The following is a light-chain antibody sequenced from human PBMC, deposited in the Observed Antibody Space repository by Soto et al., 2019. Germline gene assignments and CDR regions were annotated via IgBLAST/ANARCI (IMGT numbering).Light chain of an antibody. J-gene: IGKJ1*01. Sequence: EIVRTQSPATLSVSPGERATLSCRASQSVSSDLAWYHQKPGQAPRLLIYGASTRATGIPARFSGSGSGTEFTLTINSLQSEDLAVYYCQQYNNWPRTFGQGTKVDIK. CDR3: QQYNNWPRT. CDR1: QSVSSD. V-gene: IGKV3-15*01. CDR2: GAS.